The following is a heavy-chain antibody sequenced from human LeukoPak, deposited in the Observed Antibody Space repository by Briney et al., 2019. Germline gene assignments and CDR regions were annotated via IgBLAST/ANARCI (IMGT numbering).Heavy chain of an antibody. CDR1: GGSFSGYY. Sequence: SETLSLTCAVYGGSFSGYYWSWIRQPPGKGLEWIGEINHSGSTNYNPSLKSRVTISVDTSKNQFSLKLSSVTAADTAVYYCARLYYYGSGSLSSGGLDYWGQGTLVTVSS. V-gene: IGHV4-34*01. J-gene: IGHJ4*02. CDR3: ARLYYYGSGSLSSGGLDY. CDR2: INHSGST. D-gene: IGHD3-10*01.